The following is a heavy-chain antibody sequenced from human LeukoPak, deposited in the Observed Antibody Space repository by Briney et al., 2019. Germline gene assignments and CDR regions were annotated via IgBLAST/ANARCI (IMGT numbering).Heavy chain of an antibody. J-gene: IGHJ4*02. Sequence: GGSLRLSCAASGFTFNSYWMSWVRQAPGKWLEFVANIKQDSSEKYYMDSVKCRFTISRDNANNSRYQQMNSLRAEDTAVYYCARLREIPVFGVVTKSTSYFDYWGQGTLVTVSS. CDR1: GFTFNSYW. CDR3: ARLREIPVFGVVTKSTSYFDY. V-gene: IGHV3-7*01. D-gene: IGHD3-3*01. CDR2: IKQDSSEK.